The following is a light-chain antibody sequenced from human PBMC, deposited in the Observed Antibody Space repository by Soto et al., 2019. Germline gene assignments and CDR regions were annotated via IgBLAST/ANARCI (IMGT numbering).Light chain of an antibody. CDR2: EVS. Sequence: QSVLTQPASVSGSPGQSITISCTGTSSDVGGYNYVSWYQQHPGKAPRLMIYEVSERPSGVSNRFSGSKSGNTASLTISGLQAEDEADYYCSSYTSSSTLVVFGGGTKVTVL. CDR3: SSYTSSSTLVV. J-gene: IGLJ2*01. CDR1: SSDVGGYNY. V-gene: IGLV2-14*01.